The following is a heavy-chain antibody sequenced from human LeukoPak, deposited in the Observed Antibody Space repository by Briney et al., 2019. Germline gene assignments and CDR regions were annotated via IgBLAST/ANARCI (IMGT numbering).Heavy chain of an antibody. D-gene: IGHD3-22*01. CDR3: ARGTYYYDSSGYYGPGPRFDY. Sequence: ASVKVSCKASGYTFTSYDINWVRQATGQGLEWMGWMNPNSGNTGYAQKFQGRVTMTRDTSTSTVYMELSSLRSEDTAVYYCARGTYYYDSSGYYGPGPRFDYWGQGTLVTVSS. CDR2: MNPNSGNT. CDR1: GYTFTSYD. J-gene: IGHJ4*02. V-gene: IGHV1-8*01.